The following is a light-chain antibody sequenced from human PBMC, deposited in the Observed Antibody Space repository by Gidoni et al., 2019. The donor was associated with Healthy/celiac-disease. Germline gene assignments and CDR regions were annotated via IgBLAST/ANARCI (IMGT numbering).Light chain of an antibody. J-gene: IGKJ2*01. Sequence: DIQMTQSPSTLSASIRDRVTITCRASQSISSWLAWYQQKPGKAPKLLIYKASSLESGVPSRFSCSGSGTEFTLTISSLQPDDFATYYCQQYISYSPGYTFGQGTKLEI. V-gene: IGKV1-5*03. CDR2: KAS. CDR3: QQYISYSPGYT. CDR1: QSISSW.